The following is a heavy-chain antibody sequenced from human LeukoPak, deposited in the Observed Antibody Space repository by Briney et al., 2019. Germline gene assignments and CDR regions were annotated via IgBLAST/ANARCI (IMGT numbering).Heavy chain of an antibody. CDR1: GGSISSYY. Sequence: SETLSLTCTVSGGSISSYYWSWIRQPPGKGLEWSGYIYYSGSTNYNPSLKSRVTISVDTSKNQFSLKLSSVTAADTAVYYCARDLGDCSGGSCYRKFDYWGQGTLVTVSS. CDR2: IYYSGST. V-gene: IGHV4-59*01. CDR3: ARDLGDCSGGSCYRKFDY. D-gene: IGHD2-15*01. J-gene: IGHJ4*02.